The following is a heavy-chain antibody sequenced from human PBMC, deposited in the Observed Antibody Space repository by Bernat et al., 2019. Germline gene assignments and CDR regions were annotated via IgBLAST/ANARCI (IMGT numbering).Heavy chain of an antibody. CDR2: IWYDGSNK. CDR1: GFTFSSYG. V-gene: IGHV3-33*01. J-gene: IGHJ5*02. CDR3: ARESSDVDTAMAPLLDNMGFDP. Sequence: QVQLVESGGGVVQPGRSLRLSCAASGFTFSSYGMHWVRQAPGKGLEWVAVIWYDGSNKYYADSVKGRFTISRDNSKNTLYLQMNSLRAEDTAVYYCARESSDVDTAMAPLLDNMGFDPWGQGTLVTVSS. D-gene: IGHD5-18*01.